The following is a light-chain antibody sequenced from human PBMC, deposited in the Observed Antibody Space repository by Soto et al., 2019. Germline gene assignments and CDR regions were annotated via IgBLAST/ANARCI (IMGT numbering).Light chain of an antibody. CDR1: QNVSSSY. J-gene: IGKJ5*01. CDR2: GAS. V-gene: IGKV3-20*01. CDR3: QQYGSSIT. Sequence: EFVLTQSPATLSLSPGERSTLSCRATQNVSSSYLAWYQQKPGQAPRLLIYGASSRATGIPDRFSGSGSGTDFTLTISRLEPEDFAVYYCQQYGSSITFGQGTRLEIK.